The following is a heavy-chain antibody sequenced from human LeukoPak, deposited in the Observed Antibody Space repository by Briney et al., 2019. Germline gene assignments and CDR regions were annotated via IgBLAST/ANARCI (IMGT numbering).Heavy chain of an antibody. CDR3: AKEGRGYSGYHTGVVTT. D-gene: IGHD5-12*01. J-gene: IGHJ5*02. V-gene: IGHV3-23*01. CDR2: ISGSGGST. CDR1: GFTFSSYA. Sequence: GGSLRLSCAASGFTFSSYAMSWVRQAPGKGLEWVSAISGSGGSTYYADSVKGRFTISRDNSKNTLYLQMNSLRAEDTAVYYCAKEGRGYSGYHTGVVTTWGQGTLVTVSS.